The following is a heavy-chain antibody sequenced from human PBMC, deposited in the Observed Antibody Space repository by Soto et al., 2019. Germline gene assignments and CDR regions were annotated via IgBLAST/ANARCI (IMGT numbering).Heavy chain of an antibody. D-gene: IGHD6-13*01. Sequence: QVQLVQSGAEVKKPGASVKVSCKASGYIFNTYDIAWVRQAPGQGLEWMGLISVYDSDPLYAEQFQDRVTLTADTSTITAYMELRSLGSDDTATSYCVRQPRQLDNNGFDPWGQGTLVIVSP. CDR3: VRQPRQLDNNGFDP. J-gene: IGHJ5*02. CDR2: ISVYDSDP. CDR1: GYIFNTYD. V-gene: IGHV1-18*01.